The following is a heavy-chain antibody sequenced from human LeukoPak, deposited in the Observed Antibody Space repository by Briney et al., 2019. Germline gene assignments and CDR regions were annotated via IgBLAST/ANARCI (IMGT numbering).Heavy chain of an antibody. CDR1: GGSISSGDYY. D-gene: IGHD3-10*01. Sequence: SQTLSLTCTVSGGSISSGDYYWSWIRQPPGKGLEWIGYIYYSGSTYYNPSLKSRVTISVDTSKNQFSLKLSSVTAADGAVYYCAGGGVGRGDFDYWGQGTLVTVSS. J-gene: IGHJ4*02. V-gene: IGHV4-30-4*01. CDR3: AGGGVGRGDFDY. CDR2: IYYSGST.